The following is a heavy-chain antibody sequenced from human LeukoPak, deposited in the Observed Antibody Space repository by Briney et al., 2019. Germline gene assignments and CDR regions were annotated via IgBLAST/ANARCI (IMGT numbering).Heavy chain of an antibody. V-gene: IGHV4-34*01. D-gene: IGHD5-12*01. CDR1: GGSFSGYY. CDR2: INHSGST. Sequence: PWETLSLTCAVYGGSFSGYYWSWIRQPPGKGLEWIGEINHSGSTNYNPSLKSRVTISVDTSKNQFSLKLSSVTAADTAVYYCARGRGEDIVATMKSWFDPWGQGTLVTVSS. CDR3: ARGRGEDIVATMKSWFDP. J-gene: IGHJ5*02.